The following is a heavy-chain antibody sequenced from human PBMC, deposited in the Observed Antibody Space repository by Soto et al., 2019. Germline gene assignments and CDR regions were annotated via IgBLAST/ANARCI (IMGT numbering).Heavy chain of an antibody. V-gene: IGHV1-3*05. CDR1: GYTFTSYA. CDR2: INAGNGNT. CDR3: ARGRAVGEFDY. Sequence: QVQLVQSGAEEKKPGASVKVSCKASGYTFTSYAMHWVRQAPGQRHEWMGWINAGNGNTKYSQKLQGRVTITRDTSASTAYMELSSMRSEDTAVYYCARGRAVGEFDYWGQGTLVTVSS. D-gene: IGHD1-26*01. J-gene: IGHJ4*02.